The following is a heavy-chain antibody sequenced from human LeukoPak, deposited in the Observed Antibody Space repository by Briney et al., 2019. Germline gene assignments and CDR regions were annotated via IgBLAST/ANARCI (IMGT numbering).Heavy chain of an antibody. J-gene: IGHJ4*02. Sequence: GSSVKVSCKASGGTFSSYAISWVRQAPGQGLEWMGWINPNSGGTNYAQKFQGWVTMTRDTSISTAYMELSRLRSDDTAVYYCARGGITMVRGLIDYWGQGTLVTVSS. CDR3: ARGGITMVRGLIDY. D-gene: IGHD3-10*01. V-gene: IGHV1-2*04. CDR1: GGTFSSYA. CDR2: INPNSGGT.